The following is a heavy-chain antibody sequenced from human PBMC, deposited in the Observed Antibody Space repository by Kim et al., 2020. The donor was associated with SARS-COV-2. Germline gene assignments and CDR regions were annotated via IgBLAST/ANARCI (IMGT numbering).Heavy chain of an antibody. V-gene: IGHV3-33*01. CDR1: GFTFSSYG. CDR2: IWYDGSNK. D-gene: IGHD4-17*01. J-gene: IGHJ2*01. CDR3: ARGNGFYGGLSGYFDL. Sequence: GGSLRHSCAASGFTFSSYGMHWVRQAPGKGLEWVAVIWYDGSNKYYADSVKGRFTISRDNSKNTLYLQMNSLRAEDTAVYYCARGNGFYGGLSGYFDLWGRGTLVTVSS.